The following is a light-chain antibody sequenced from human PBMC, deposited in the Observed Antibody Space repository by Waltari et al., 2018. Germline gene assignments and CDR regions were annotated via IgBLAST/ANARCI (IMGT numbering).Light chain of an antibody. CDR2: ATS. V-gene: IGKV1-39*01. Sequence: DIQMTQSPSSLSASVGDRVTITCRASQRISAYLNWYQQKPGKAPNLLIYATSSLQSGVPSRFSGSGSGTDFTLTISSLQPEDFATYFCQQTYFTVETFGPGTKVDIK. CDR1: QRISAY. J-gene: IGKJ3*01. CDR3: QQTYFTVET.